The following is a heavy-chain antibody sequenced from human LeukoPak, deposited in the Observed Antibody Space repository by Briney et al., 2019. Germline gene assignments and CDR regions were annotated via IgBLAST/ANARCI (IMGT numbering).Heavy chain of an antibody. Sequence: GGSLRLSCVASAFTFSNYRMSWVRQAQGKGLEWVASVKEDGSEKYYVDSMKGRFTISRDNAKNSLYLQVNSLRAEDTAVYYCASPWLLLPGAFDIWGQGTMVTVSS. CDR3: ASPWLLLPGAFDI. CDR2: VKEDGSEK. CDR1: AFTFSNYR. J-gene: IGHJ3*02. V-gene: IGHV3-7*05. D-gene: IGHD3-22*01.